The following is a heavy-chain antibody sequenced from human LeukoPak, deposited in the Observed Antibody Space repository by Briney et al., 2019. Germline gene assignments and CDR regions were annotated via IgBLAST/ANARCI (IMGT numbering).Heavy chain of an antibody. J-gene: IGHJ3*02. Sequence: GGSLRLSCAASGFTFDDYGMSWVRQAPGKGLEWVSVIYSGGSTYYADSVKGRFTISRDNSKNTLYLQMNSLRAEDTAVYYCAGEGIAAAGIIGGGDAFDIWGQGTMVTVSS. V-gene: IGHV3-53*01. CDR3: AGEGIAAAGIIGGGDAFDI. D-gene: IGHD6-13*01. CDR2: IYSGGST. CDR1: GFTFDDYG.